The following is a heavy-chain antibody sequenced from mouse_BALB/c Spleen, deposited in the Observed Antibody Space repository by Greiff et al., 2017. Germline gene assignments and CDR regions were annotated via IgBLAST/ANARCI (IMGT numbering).Heavy chain of an antibody. J-gene: IGHJ3*01. Sequence: EVQVVESGGGLVQPGGSLKLSCAASGFTFSSYGMSWVRQTPDKRLELVATINSNGGSTYYPDSVKGRFTISRDNAKNTLYLQMSSLKSEDTAMYYCARDPFYYDYEGFAYWGQGTLVTVSA. CDR2: INSNGGST. CDR1: GFTFSSYG. D-gene: IGHD2-4*01. V-gene: IGHV5-6-3*01. CDR3: ARDPFYYDYEGFAY.